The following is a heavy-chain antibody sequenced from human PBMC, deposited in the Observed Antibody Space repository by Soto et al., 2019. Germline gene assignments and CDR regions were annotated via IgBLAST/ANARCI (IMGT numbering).Heavy chain of an antibody. CDR1: GLTFSGND. J-gene: IGHJ4*02. CDR2: IYSGGST. CDR3: ARGSARGYSYGTLDY. D-gene: IGHD5-18*01. Sequence: PXGSLRLSCAASGLTFSGNDRSWVRQAPGKGLEWVSVIYSGGSTYYADSVKGRFTISRDNSKNTLYLQMNSLRAEDTAVYYCARGSARGYSYGTLDYWGQGTLVTVS. V-gene: IGHV3-53*01.